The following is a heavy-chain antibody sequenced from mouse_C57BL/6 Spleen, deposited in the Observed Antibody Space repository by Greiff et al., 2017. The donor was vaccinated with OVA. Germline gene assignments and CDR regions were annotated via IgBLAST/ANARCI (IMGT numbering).Heavy chain of an antibody. CDR1: GYSITSGYD. CDR2: ISYSGST. CDR3: ANSNYDYAMDY. D-gene: IGHD2-5*01. Sequence: DVKLQESGPGMVKPSQSLSLTCTVTGYSITSGYDWHWIRHFPGNKLEWMGYISYSGSTNYNPSLKSRISITHDTSKNHFFLKLNSVTTEDTATYYCANSNYDYAMDYWGQGTSVTVSS. J-gene: IGHJ4*01. V-gene: IGHV3-1*01.